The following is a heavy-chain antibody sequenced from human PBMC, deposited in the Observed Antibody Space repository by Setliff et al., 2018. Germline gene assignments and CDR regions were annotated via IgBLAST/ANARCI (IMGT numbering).Heavy chain of an antibody. CDR3: ARDRPGAIFGVVTPFDY. CDR2: IGSSSSYI. J-gene: IGHJ4*02. V-gene: IGHV3-21*01. Sequence: PGGSLRLSCAASGFTFSSYSMNWVRQAPGKGLEWVSSIGSSSSYIYYADSVKGRFTISRDNAKNSLYLQMNSLRAEDTAVYYCARDRPGAIFGVVTPFDYWGQGTLVTVSS. D-gene: IGHD3-3*01. CDR1: GFTFSSYS.